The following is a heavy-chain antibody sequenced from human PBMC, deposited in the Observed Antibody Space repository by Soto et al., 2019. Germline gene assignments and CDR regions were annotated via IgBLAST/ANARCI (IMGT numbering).Heavy chain of an antibody. CDR2: LGAADDP. V-gene: IGHV3-13*05. CDR1: GFSFRDYD. J-gene: IGHJ6*02. D-gene: IGHD1-26*01. Sequence: EVQLVESGGVSVQPGESLRLSCAASGFSFRDYDMHLVRQRTGNGLEWVSGLGAADDPYYIASVKCRFSVSRDNAQNSLYLQINNLRVDDTAVYFCARAYLGRLPRRADYYYAMDVWGRGTTVTVSS. CDR3: ARAYLGRLPRRADYYYAMDV.